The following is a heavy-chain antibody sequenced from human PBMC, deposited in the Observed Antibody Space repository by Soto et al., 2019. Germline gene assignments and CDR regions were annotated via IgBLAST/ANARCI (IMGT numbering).Heavy chain of an antibody. J-gene: IGHJ5*02. CDR1: GYTFTGYY. Sequence: ASVKVSCKASGYTFTGYYMHWVRQAPGQGLEWMGWVNPNSGGTNYAQKFQGWVTMTRDTSISTAYMELSRLRSDDTAVYYCARDPYSGSYGWFDPWGQGTLVTVSS. D-gene: IGHD1-26*01. CDR2: VNPNSGGT. CDR3: ARDPYSGSYGWFDP. V-gene: IGHV1-2*04.